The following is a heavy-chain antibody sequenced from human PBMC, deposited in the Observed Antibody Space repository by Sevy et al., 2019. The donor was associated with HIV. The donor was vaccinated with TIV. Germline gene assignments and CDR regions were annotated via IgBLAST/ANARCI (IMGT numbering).Heavy chain of an antibody. J-gene: IGHJ4*02. CDR2: ISSSSSTI. V-gene: IGHV3-48*02. CDR3: ARDRGIVGAPQRSRYYFDY. CDR1: GFTFSSYS. D-gene: IGHD1-26*01. Sequence: GGSLRLSCAASGFTFSSYSMNWVRQAPGKGLEWVSYISSSSSTIYYADSVKGRFTISRDNAKTSLYLQMNSLRDEDTAVYYCARDRGIVGAPQRSRYYFDYWGQGTLVTVSS.